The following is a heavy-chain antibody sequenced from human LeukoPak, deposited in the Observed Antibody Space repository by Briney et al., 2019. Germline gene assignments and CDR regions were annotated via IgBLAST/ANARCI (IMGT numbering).Heavy chain of an antibody. V-gene: IGHV4-61*02. J-gene: IGHJ5*02. CDR2: ISYDGYA. CDR3: ARGRRLDRGGYKSPGTWFDA. D-gene: IGHD5-24*01. Sequence: SETLSLTCTVSGDSISTSHFYWNWFRQPAGKGLEWVGRISYDGYASHSPSLWSRVTVSADTSKSQFSLRLSSVVAADTAVYYCARGRRLDRGGYKSPGTWFDAWGQGTLVTVSS. CDR1: GDSISTSHFY.